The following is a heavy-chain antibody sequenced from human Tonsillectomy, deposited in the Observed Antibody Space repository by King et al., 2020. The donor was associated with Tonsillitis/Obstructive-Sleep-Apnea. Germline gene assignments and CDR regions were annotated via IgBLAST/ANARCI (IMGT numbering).Heavy chain of an antibody. CDR2: MYFTGST. CDR1: GDSISSYY. CDR3: AREPSDLSAFYI. V-gene: IGHV4-59*01. J-gene: IGHJ3*02. Sequence: VQLQESGPGLVKPSETLSLTCTVSGDSISSYYWSWIRQPPGKGLEWIGFMYFTGSTNYNPSLKSRVTISVDTSKNQFSLKLSSVTAADTAVYFCAREPSDLSAFYICGQGTMVTVSS.